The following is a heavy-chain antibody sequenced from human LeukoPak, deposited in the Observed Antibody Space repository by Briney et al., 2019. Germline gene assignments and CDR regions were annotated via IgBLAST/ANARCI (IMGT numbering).Heavy chain of an antibody. D-gene: IGHD1-26*01. V-gene: IGHV1-3*01. J-gene: IGHJ4*02. CDR2: INAGNGNT. CDR1: GYTFTNYA. Sequence: ASVKVSCKASGYTFTNYAMHWVRQAPGQRLEWMGWINAGNGNTKYSQKFQGRVTITRDTSASTAYMELSSLRSEDTAVYYCARDRVVGWHEDFDYWGQGTLVTVSS. CDR3: ARDRVVGWHEDFDY.